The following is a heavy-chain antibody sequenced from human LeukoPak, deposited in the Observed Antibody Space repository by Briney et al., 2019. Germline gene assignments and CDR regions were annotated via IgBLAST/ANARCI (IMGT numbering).Heavy chain of an antibody. J-gene: IGHJ4*02. CDR1: GGSISSSSYY. CDR3: ARSDFWSGFDY. Sequence: PSETLSLTCTVSGGSISSSSYYWGWIRQPPGKGLEWIGSIYYSGSTYYNPSLKSRVTISVDPSKNQFSLKLSSVTAADTAVYYCARSDFWSGFDYWGQGTLVTVSS. CDR2: IYYSGST. D-gene: IGHD3-3*01. V-gene: IGHV4-39*01.